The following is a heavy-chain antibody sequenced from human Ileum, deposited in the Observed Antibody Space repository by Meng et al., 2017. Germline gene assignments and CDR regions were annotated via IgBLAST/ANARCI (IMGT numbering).Heavy chain of an antibody. CDR3: ARVVGYCSVGSCHSAY. CDR2: LNTNTGNP. Sequence: QGQLVPSGLELKEPGASVKVSCKASGYSFTSYAINWLRQAPGQGLEWMGWLNTNTGNPTYAQDFTGRFVFSLDTSVSTAYLQISSLESEDTAVYFCARVVGYCSVGSCHSAYWGQGTLVTVSS. D-gene: IGHD2-15*01. V-gene: IGHV7-4-1*02. CDR1: GYSFTSYA. J-gene: IGHJ4*02.